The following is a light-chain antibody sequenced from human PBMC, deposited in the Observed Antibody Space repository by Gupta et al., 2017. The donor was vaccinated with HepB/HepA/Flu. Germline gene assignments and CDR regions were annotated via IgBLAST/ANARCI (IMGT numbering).Light chain of an antibody. CDR2: DVN. J-gene: IGLJ1*01. CDR1: SSDVGGYNY. Sequence: HSPLSHPAPVSGSPAHSITISCTGSSSDVGGYNYVSWYQQHPGKAPKVMIYDVNKRPSGVSNRFSGSKSGNTASLTISGLQAEDEADYYCSSYTASSTYVFGTGTKVTVL. V-gene: IGLV2-14*03. CDR3: SSYTASSTYV.